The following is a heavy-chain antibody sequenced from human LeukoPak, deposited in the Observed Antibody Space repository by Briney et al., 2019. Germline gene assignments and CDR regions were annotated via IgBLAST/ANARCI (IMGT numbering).Heavy chain of an antibody. Sequence: GGSLRLSCAASGFTFSSYGMHWVRQAPGKGLEWVAVIWYDGSNKYYADSVKGRFTISRDNAKNSLYLQMNSLRAEDTAVYYCASLVYYDSSGYNAFDIWGQGTMVTVSS. V-gene: IGHV3-33*03. J-gene: IGHJ3*02. D-gene: IGHD3-22*01. CDR2: IWYDGSNK. CDR3: ASLVYYDSSGYNAFDI. CDR1: GFTFSSYG.